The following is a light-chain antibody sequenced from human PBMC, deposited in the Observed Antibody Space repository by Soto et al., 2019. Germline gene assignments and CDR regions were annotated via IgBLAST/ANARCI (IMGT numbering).Light chain of an antibody. J-gene: IGKJ4*01. V-gene: IGKV1-39*01. CDR3: QRSFSTPLT. Sequence: DIQMTQSPSSLSASVGDRVTITCRASQSISSYLHWYQQKPGKAPKLLIYAASSLQSGVPSRFSGSGAGTDFTLTISSLQPEDVATYYCQRSFSTPLTFGGGTKVEIK. CDR2: AAS. CDR1: QSISSY.